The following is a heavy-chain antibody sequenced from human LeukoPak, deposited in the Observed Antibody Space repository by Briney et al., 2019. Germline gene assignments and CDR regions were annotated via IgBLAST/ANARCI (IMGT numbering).Heavy chain of an antibody. CDR1: GFTFSSYW. CDR3: ASERWLQY. CDR2: ISNDGSST. J-gene: IGHJ4*02. D-gene: IGHD5-24*01. V-gene: IGHV3-74*01. Sequence: PGGSLRLSCAASGFTFSSYWMHWVRQVPRKGLVWVSRISNDGSSTNYADSVEGRFTISRDNAKNTLFLQMNNLRAEDTGVYYCASERWLQYWGQGTLVTVSS.